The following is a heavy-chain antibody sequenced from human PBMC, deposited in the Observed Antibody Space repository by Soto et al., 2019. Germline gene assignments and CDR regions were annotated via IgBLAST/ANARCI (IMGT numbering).Heavy chain of an antibody. J-gene: IGHJ4*02. CDR2: ISSSSSTR. D-gene: IGHD6-13*01. Sequence: GGSLRLSCVASGFTFSSYSMNWVRQAPGKGLEWVSYISSSSSTRYYADSVKGRFTISRDNAKNSLYLQMNSLRDEDTAVYYCARGIAAAGPGPSDYWGQGTLVTVSS. CDR1: GFTFSSYS. CDR3: ARGIAAAGPGPSDY. V-gene: IGHV3-48*02.